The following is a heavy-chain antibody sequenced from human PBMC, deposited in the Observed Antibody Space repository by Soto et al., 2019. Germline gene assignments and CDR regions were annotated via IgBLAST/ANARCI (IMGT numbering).Heavy chain of an antibody. Sequence: GGSLRLSCAASGFTVSSNYMSWVRQAPGKGLEWVSVIYSGGSTYYADSVKGRFTISRDNSKNTLYLQMNSLRAEDTAVYYCARAFSRYGSGSYGFEYHDAFDIWGQGTMVTVSS. CDR2: IYSGGST. J-gene: IGHJ3*02. D-gene: IGHD3-10*01. CDR1: GFTVSSNY. CDR3: ARAFSRYGSGSYGFEYHDAFDI. V-gene: IGHV3-53*01.